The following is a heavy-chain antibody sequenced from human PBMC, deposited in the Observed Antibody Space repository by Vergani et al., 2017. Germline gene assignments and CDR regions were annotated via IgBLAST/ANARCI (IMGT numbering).Heavy chain of an antibody. V-gene: IGHV3-30*01. D-gene: IGHD5-12*01. J-gene: IGHJ4*02. CDR1: GFTFSSYA. CDR3: ARDQYSGYDLSMVGGFDY. CDR2: ISYDGSNK. Sequence: QVQLVESGGGVVQPGRSLRLSCAASGFTFSSYAMHWVRQAPGKGLEWVAVISYDGSNKYYADSVKGRFTISRDNSKNTLYLQMNSLRAEDTAVYYCARDQYSGYDLSMVGGFDYWGQGTLVTVSS.